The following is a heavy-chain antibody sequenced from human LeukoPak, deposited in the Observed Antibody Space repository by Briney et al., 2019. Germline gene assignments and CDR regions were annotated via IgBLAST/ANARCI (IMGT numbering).Heavy chain of an antibody. CDR3: ARVNYYGSGSYLWFDP. V-gene: IGHV4-30-2*01. D-gene: IGHD3-10*01. CDR1: GDSINRGAYS. CDR2: IHYSGST. J-gene: IGHJ5*02. Sequence: SETLSLTCAVTGDSINRGAYSWSWIRQPPGKGLDLLGYIHYSGSTYYNPSLKSRVAISLDRPKNQFSLKLTSVTAADTAVYYCARVNYYGSGSYLWFDPWGHGTLVTVSS.